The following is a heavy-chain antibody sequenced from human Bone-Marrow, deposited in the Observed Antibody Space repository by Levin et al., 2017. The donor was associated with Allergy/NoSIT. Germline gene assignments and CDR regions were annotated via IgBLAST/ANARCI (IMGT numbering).Heavy chain of an antibody. CDR1: GGSVKNYY. Sequence: PSETLSLTCTVSGGSVKNYYWSWLRQSAGKGLEWIGRFSSNGISNYNPSLRSRVNMSLDAARNRASLPLTSLIAADTAVYFCARDALLSPRWFALWGRGIRVTVSS. V-gene: IGHV4-4*07. CDR3: ARDALLSPRWFAL. J-gene: IGHJ2*01. D-gene: IGHD6-13*01. CDR2: FSSNGIS.